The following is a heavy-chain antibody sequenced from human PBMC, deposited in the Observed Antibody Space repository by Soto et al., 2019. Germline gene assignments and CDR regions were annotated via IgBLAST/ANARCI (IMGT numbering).Heavy chain of an antibody. CDR2: IYSGGST. J-gene: IGHJ3*02. V-gene: IGHV3-53*01. D-gene: IGHD2-2*01. CDR3: ARAADCISTSCYGVAFDI. Sequence: GGSLRLSCAASGFTVSSNYMSWVRQAPGKGLECVSVIYSGGSTYYADSVKGRFTISRDNSKNTLYLQMNSLRAEDTAVYYCARAADCISTSCYGVAFDIWGQVTMVTVSS. CDR1: GFTVSSNY.